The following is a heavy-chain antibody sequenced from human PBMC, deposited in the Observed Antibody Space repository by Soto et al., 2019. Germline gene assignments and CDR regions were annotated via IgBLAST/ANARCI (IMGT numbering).Heavy chain of an antibody. D-gene: IGHD2-15*01. CDR3: ARDADLGYCSGGSCSRYYYYYMDV. Sequence: SETLSLTCTVSGGSISRYYWSWIRQPPGKGLEWIGYISYFGSTSYNPSLKSRVTISLDTSKSQFSLKLISVTAADTAVYYCARDADLGYCSGGSCSRYYYYYMDVWGKGTTVTVSS. V-gene: IGHV4-59*01. CDR2: ISYFGST. CDR1: GGSISRYY. J-gene: IGHJ6*03.